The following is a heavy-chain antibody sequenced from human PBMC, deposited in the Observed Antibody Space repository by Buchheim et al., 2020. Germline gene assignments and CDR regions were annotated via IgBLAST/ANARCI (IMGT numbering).Heavy chain of an antibody. CDR3: AKSTQLYSPFDY. D-gene: IGHD1-1*01. V-gene: IGHV3-23*01. CDR2: IIFSGGSA. J-gene: IGHJ4*02. Sequence: EVQLLESGGHLVQPGGSLRLSCAASGFTFSSYAMSWVRQAPGKGLEWVSTIIFSGGSANYADSVKGRFTISRDNSKNRWYVQMNSLRGEDTAVYYCAKSTQLYSPFDYWGQGTL. CDR1: GFTFSSYA.